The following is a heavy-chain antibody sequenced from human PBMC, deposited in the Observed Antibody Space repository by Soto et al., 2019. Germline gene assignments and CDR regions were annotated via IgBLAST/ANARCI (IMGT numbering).Heavy chain of an antibody. V-gene: IGHV4-61*01. CDR1: GGSVSSGSYY. CDR3: AREWELPMYNWFDP. CDR2: IYYSGST. J-gene: IGHJ5*02. Sequence: KTSETLSLTCTVSGGSVSSGSYYWSWIRQPPGKGLEWIGYIYYSGSTNYNPSLKSRVTISVDTSKNQFSLKLSSVTAADTAVYYCAREWELPMYNWFDPWGQGALVTVSS. D-gene: IGHD1-26*01.